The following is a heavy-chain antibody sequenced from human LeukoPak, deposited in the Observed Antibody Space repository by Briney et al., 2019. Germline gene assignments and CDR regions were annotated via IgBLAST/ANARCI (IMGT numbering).Heavy chain of an antibody. CDR1: GGSISSGGYS. CDR2: VYHSGST. J-gene: IGHJ4*02. V-gene: IGHV4-30-2*01. Sequence: PSQTLSLTCAVSGGSISSGGYSWSWIRQPPGKGLEWIGYVYHSGSTYYNPSLKSRVTISVDRSKSQFSLKLSSVTAADTAVYYCARREDTAMVLDYWGQGTLVTVSS. D-gene: IGHD5-18*01. CDR3: ARREDTAMVLDY.